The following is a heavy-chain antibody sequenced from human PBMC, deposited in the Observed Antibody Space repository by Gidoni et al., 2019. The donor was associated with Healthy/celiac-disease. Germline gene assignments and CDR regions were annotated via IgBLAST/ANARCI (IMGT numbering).Heavy chain of an antibody. CDR2: IYYSGST. Sequence: QVQLQESGPGLVKPSQTLSLPCTVPGGSISRAYSFWGWTRQPPGKGLEWIGYIYYSGSTYYNPSLKSRVTISVDTSKNQFSLKLSSVTAADTAVYYCARCLFDILTGYHWFDPWGQGTLVTVSS. CDR3: ARCLFDILTGYHWFDP. V-gene: IGHV4-30-4*01. D-gene: IGHD3-9*01. CDR1: GGSISRAYSF. J-gene: IGHJ5*02.